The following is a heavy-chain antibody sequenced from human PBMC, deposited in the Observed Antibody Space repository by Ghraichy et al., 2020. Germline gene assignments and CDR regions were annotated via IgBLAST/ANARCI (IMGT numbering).Heavy chain of an antibody. V-gene: IGHV3-13*01. Sequence: GGSLRLSCAASGFTFSSYDMHWVRQATGKGLEWVSAIGTAGDTYYPGSVKGRFTISRENAKNSLYLQMNSLRAGDTAVYYCARALARPGGMDVWGQGTTVTVSS. D-gene: IGHD6-6*01. J-gene: IGHJ6*02. CDR3: ARALARPGGMDV. CDR2: IGTAGDT. CDR1: GFTFSSYD.